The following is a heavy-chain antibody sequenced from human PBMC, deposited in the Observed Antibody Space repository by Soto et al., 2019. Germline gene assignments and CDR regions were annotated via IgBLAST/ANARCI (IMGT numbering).Heavy chain of an antibody. J-gene: IGHJ4*02. Sequence: SETLSLTCTVSGGSISSGGYYWSWIRQHPGKGLEWIGYIYYSGSTYYNPSLKSRVTISVDTSKNQFSLKLSSVTAADKAVYYCARVSAFKSETTVTTDYCGQGTLVTVSS. V-gene: IGHV4-31*03. CDR2: IYYSGST. CDR3: ARVSAFKSETTVTTDY. D-gene: IGHD4-4*01. CDR1: GGSISSGGYY.